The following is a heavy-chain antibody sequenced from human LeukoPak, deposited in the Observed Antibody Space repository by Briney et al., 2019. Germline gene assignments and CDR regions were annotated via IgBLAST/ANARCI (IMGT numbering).Heavy chain of an antibody. CDR2: INAGNDNT. J-gene: IGHJ4*02. D-gene: IGHD6-19*01. Sequence: ASVKVSCKASGYTFTSYAMHWVRQAPGQRLEWMGWINAGNDNTKYSQKFQGRVTITRDTSASTAYMELSSLRSEDTAVYYCARVQWLAPQYYFDYWGQGTLVTVSS. CDR3: ARVQWLAPQYYFDY. V-gene: IGHV1-3*01. CDR1: GYTFTSYA.